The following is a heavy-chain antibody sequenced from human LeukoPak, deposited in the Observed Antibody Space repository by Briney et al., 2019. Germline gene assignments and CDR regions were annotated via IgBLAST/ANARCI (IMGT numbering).Heavy chain of an antibody. CDR3: TRRTDGYYFDS. D-gene: IGHD5-24*01. J-gene: IGHJ4*02. V-gene: IGHV5-51*01. Sequence: GESLKISCKGSGYKFTSSWIGRVRQLPGKGLEWMGIIYPGDSDTRYSPSFQGQVTISADKSINTAYLQWSLRASDSAMYYCTRRTDGYYFDSWGQGTLVTVFS. CDR1: GYKFTSSW. CDR2: IYPGDSDT.